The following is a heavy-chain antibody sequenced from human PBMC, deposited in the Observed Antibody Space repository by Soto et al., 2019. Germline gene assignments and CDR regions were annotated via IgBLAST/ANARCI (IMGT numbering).Heavy chain of an antibody. CDR1: GGSFSGYY. V-gene: IGHV4-34*01. CDR3: ARVGRDCSSTSCQNSRGMDDY. CDR2: INHSGST. Sequence: SETLSLTCAVYGGSFSGYYWSWIRQPPGKGLEWIGEINHSGSTNYNPSVKSRVTISVDTSKNQFSLKLSSVTAAETAVYYWARVGRDCSSTSCQNSRGMDDYLGHGTLVTVSS. D-gene: IGHD2-2*01. J-gene: IGHJ4*01.